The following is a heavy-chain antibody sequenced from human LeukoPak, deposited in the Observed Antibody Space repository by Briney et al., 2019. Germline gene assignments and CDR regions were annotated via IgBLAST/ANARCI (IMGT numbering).Heavy chain of an antibody. Sequence: PSETLSLTCTVSGGSISSSSYYWGWIRQPPGKGLEWIGSIYYSGSTYYNPSLKSRVTISVDTSKNQFSLKLSSVTAADTAVYYCASESGYSYASYFDYWGQGTLVTVSP. V-gene: IGHV4-39*01. CDR2: IYYSGST. D-gene: IGHD5-18*01. CDR3: ASESGYSYASYFDY. CDR1: GGSISSSSYY. J-gene: IGHJ4*02.